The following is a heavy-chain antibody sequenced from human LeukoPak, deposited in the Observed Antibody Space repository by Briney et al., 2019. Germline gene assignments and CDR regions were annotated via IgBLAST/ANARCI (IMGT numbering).Heavy chain of an antibody. Sequence: SETLSLTCTVSGGSISSSSYYWGWIRQPPGKGLEWIGSIYYSESTHYNPSLKSRVTISVDTSKNQFSLKLSSVTAADTAVYYCASWSIAPRPGYWGQGTLVTVSS. CDR3: ASWSIAPRPGY. V-gene: IGHV4-39*01. CDR1: GGSISSSSYY. J-gene: IGHJ4*02. D-gene: IGHD6-6*01. CDR2: IYYSEST.